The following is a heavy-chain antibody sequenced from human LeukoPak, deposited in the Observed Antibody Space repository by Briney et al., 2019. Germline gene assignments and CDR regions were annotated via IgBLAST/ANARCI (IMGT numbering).Heavy chain of an antibody. J-gene: IGHJ3*02. V-gene: IGHV4-4*02. CDR3: ARGFLSTFDI. CDR2: IYHSGGT. CDR1: GGSISSTNW. D-gene: IGHD3-16*02. Sequence: SETLSLTCAVSGGSISSTNWWSWVRQPPGKGLEWIGEIYHSGGTNYNPSLKSRVTVPVDKSTNQFSLNLSSVTAADTAVYYCARGFLSTFDIWGQGTMVTVSS.